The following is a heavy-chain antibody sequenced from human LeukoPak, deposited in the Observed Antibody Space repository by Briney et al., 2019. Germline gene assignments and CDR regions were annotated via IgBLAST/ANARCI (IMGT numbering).Heavy chain of an antibody. CDR1: GFTVSNNY. CDR3: ARDGSWILLLPFDY. V-gene: IGHV3-53*01. CDR2: IYSGGST. D-gene: IGHD5-18*01. J-gene: IGHJ4*02. Sequence: PGGSLRLSCAASGFTVSNNYMSWVRQAPGKGLEWVSLIYSGGSTYYADSVKGRFTISRDNSKNTLYLQMNSLRAEDTAAYYCARDGSWILLLPFDYWGQGTLVTVSS.